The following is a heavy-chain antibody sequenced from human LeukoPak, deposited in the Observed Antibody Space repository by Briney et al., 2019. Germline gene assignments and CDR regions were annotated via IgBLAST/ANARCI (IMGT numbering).Heavy chain of an antibody. D-gene: IGHD3-9*01. J-gene: IGHJ4*02. V-gene: IGHV1-18*01. CDR3: ARVVEYYDILTGQLYYFDY. Sequence: ASVKVSCKASGYTFTSYGISWVRQAPGQGLEWMGWISAYNGNTNYAQKLQGRVTMTRDTSISTAYMELSRLRSDDTAVYYCARVVEYYDILTGQLYYFDYWGQGTLVTVSS. CDR1: GYTFTSYG. CDR2: ISAYNGNT.